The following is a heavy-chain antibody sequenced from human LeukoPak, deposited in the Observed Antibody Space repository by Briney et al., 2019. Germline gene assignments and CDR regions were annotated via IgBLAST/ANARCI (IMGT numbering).Heavy chain of an antibody. CDR2: INWNGGST. Sequence: GGSLRLSCAASGFTLDDYGMSWVRQAPGKGLEWVSGINWNGGSTYYADSVKGRFTISRDNSKNTLYLQMNSLRAEDTAVYYCARDRGGGVLDYWGQGTLVTVSS. J-gene: IGHJ4*02. D-gene: IGHD3-16*01. V-gene: IGHV3-20*04. CDR3: ARDRGGGVLDY. CDR1: GFTLDDYG.